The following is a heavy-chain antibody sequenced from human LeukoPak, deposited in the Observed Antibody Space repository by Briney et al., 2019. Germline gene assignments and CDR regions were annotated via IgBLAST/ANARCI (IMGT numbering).Heavy chain of an antibody. J-gene: IGHJ4*02. V-gene: IGHV1-2*06. Sequence: ASVKVSCKASGYTFTDYYMHWVRQAPGQGLEWMGRINPSSSGTIYAQIFQGRVTMTRDTSVSTAYMELSRLRSDDTAVYYCARQRSSGYPDYWGQGTLVTVSS. CDR3: ARQRSSGYPDY. CDR2: INPSSSGT. D-gene: IGHD3-22*01. CDR1: GYTFTDYY.